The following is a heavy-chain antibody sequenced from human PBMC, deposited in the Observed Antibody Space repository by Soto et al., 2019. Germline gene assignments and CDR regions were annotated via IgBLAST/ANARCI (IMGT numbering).Heavy chain of an antibody. J-gene: IGHJ6*02. CDR1: GFTFSSYG. Sequence: QVQLVESGGGVVQPGRSLRLSCAASGFTFSSYGMHWVRQAPGKGLEWVAVISYDGSNKYYADSVKGRFTISRDNSKNTLYLQMNSQRAEDTAVYYCVSGDVWGQGTTVTVSS. CDR3: VSGDV. CDR2: ISYDGSNK. V-gene: IGHV3-30*03.